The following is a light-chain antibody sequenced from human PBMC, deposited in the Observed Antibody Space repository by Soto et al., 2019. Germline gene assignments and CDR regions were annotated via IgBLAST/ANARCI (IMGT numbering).Light chain of an antibody. CDR1: SSDVGDYNY. V-gene: IGLV2-11*01. J-gene: IGLJ1*01. Sequence: QSVLTQPRSVSGSPGQSVTISCTGTSSDVGDYNYVSWYQQHPGKAPKLMIYDVSKRPSGVPDRFSGSKSGNTASLTISGLQAEDEADYYCCSYAGSYTFYVFGTGTKV. CDR2: DVS. CDR3: CSYAGSYTFYV.